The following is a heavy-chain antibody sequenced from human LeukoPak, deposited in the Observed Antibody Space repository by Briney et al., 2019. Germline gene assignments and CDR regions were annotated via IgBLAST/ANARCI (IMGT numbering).Heavy chain of an antibody. Sequence: SETLSLTCTVSGGSINSYYWSWIRQPPGKGLEWIGYIYYSGSTSYNPSLKSRVTISVDTSKNQFSLKLSSVTAAVTAVYYCARDSRDAYKIGVDYWGQGTLVTVS. D-gene: IGHD5-24*01. CDR2: IYYSGST. CDR1: GGSINSYY. V-gene: IGHV4-59*01. CDR3: ARDSRDAYKIGVDY. J-gene: IGHJ4*02.